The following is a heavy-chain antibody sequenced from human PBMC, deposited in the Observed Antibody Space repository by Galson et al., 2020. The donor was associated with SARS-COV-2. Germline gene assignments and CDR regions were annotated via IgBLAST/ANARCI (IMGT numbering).Heavy chain of an antibody. Sequence: GGSLRLSCAASGFTFSSYGMHWVRQAPGKGLEWVAVIWYDGSNKYYADSVKGRFTISRDNSKNTLYLQMNSLRAEDTAVYYCARDIPVYYYDSSGNPNPYYWGQGTLVTVSS. CDR1: GFTFSSYG. V-gene: IGHV3-33*01. D-gene: IGHD3-22*01. CDR3: ARDIPVYYYDSSGNPNPYY. CDR2: IWYDGSNK. J-gene: IGHJ4*02.